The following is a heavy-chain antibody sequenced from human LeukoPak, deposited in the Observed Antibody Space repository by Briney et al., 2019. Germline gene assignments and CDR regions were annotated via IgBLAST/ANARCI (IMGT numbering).Heavy chain of an antibody. J-gene: IGHJ3*02. Sequence: PGGSLRLSCAASGFTFSSYAMSWVRQAPGKGLEWVSAISGSGGSTYYADPVKGRFTISRDNSKNTLYLQMNSLRAEDTAVYYCAKGGITMIVVVTPPWTSDAFDIWGQGTMVTVSP. D-gene: IGHD3-22*01. V-gene: IGHV3-23*01. CDR1: GFTFSSYA. CDR3: AKGGITMIVVVTPPWTSDAFDI. CDR2: ISGSGGST.